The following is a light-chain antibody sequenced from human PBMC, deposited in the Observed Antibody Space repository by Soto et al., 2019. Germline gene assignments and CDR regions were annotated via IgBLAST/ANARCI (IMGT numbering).Light chain of an antibody. Sequence: DIQMTQSPSSLSASVGDRATITCRASQSISSNLKWYQQKPGKAPKLLIYAASSMQSGVPARFSGSGSGTDFTLTISRLQPEDFATYYCQQSDSTPYTFGPGTKVDIK. J-gene: IGKJ3*01. CDR1: QSISSN. CDR2: AAS. CDR3: QQSDSTPYT. V-gene: IGKV1-39*01.